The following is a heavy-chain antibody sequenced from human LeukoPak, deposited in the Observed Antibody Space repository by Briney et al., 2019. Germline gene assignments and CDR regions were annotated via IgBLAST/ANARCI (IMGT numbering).Heavy chain of an antibody. V-gene: IGHV3-21*01. Sequence: GGSLTLSCAACGLTLRRYVMSWVGQAPGRGLEWVSSISSSSSYIYYADSVKGRFTISRDNAKNSLYLQMNSLRAEDTAVYYCARDPNYYGSGSYWGQGTLVTVSS. CDR2: ISSSSSYI. D-gene: IGHD3-10*01. CDR3: ARDPNYYGSGSY. CDR1: GLTLRRYV. J-gene: IGHJ4*02.